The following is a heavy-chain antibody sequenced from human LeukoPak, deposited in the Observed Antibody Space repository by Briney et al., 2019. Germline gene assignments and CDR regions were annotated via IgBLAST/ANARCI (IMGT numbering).Heavy chain of an antibody. CDR1: GGSFSGYY. CDR2: INRSGST. J-gene: IGHJ3*02. Sequence: SETLSLTCAVYGGSFSGYYWSWIRQPPGKGLEWIGEINRSGSTNYNPSLKSRVTISVDTSKNQFSLKLSSVTAADTAVYYCARGPKYDFWSGYYLGGDAFDIWGQGTMVTVSS. CDR3: ARGPKYDFWSGYYLGGDAFDI. D-gene: IGHD3-3*01. V-gene: IGHV4-34*01.